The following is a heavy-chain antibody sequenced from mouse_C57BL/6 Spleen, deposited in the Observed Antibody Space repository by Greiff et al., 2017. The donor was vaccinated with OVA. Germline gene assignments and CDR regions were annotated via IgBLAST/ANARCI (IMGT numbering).Heavy chain of an antibody. CDR3: VRWDGYYGFAY. J-gene: IGHJ3*01. CDR2: IRSKSNNYAT. CDR1: GFSFNTYA. V-gene: IGHV10-1*01. Sequence: EVQRVESGGGLVQPKGSLKLSCAASGFSFNTYAMNWVRQAPGKGLEWVARIRSKSNNYATYYADSVKDRFTISRDDSESMLYLQMNNLKTEDTAMYYCVRWDGYYGFAYWGQGTLVTVSA. D-gene: IGHD2-3*01.